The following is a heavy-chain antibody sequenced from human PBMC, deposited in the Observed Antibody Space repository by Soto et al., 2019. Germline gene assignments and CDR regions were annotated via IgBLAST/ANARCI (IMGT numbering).Heavy chain of an antibody. D-gene: IGHD3-9*01. J-gene: IGHJ4*02. CDR1: GGSISITNL. CDR3: VRFWPPPYSEALTDYTAAFDY. V-gene: IGHV4-4*02. Sequence: SETLSLTCAVSGGSISITNLWSWVRQPPGKGLEWIGEIYHSGSTNYNPSLKNRVTISVDKSKNQFSLKLSPVTAADTALYYCVRFWPPPYSEALTDYTAAFDYWGQGPLVTVS. CDR2: IYHSGST.